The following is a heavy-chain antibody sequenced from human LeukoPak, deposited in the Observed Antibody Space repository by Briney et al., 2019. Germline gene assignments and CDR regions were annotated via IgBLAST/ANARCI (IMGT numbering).Heavy chain of an antibody. D-gene: IGHD3/OR15-3a*01. CDR1: GFTFSSYG. V-gene: IGHV3-33*01. Sequence: GGSLRLSCAASGFTFSSYGMHWVRQAPGKGLEWVAVIWYDGSNKYYADSVKGRFTISRDNSKNTLYLQMNSVRAEDTAVYYCARDYDFWGNNWFDPWGQGTLVTVSS. CDR2: IWYDGSNK. CDR3: ARDYDFWGNNWFDP. J-gene: IGHJ5*02.